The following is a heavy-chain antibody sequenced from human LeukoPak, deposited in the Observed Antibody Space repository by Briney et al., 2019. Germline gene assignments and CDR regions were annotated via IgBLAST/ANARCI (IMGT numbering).Heavy chain of an antibody. J-gene: IGHJ5*02. CDR2: ISGSGGST. D-gene: IGHD4-17*01. CDR1: GFTFSSYA. CDR3: AKDPTTVTAGWFDP. V-gene: IGHV3-23*01. Sequence: QSGGSLRLSCAASGFTFSSYAMSWVRQAPGKGLEWVSAISGSGGSTYYADSVKGRFTISRDNSKSTLYLQMNSLRAEDTAVYYCAKDPTTVTAGWFDPWGQGTLVTVSS.